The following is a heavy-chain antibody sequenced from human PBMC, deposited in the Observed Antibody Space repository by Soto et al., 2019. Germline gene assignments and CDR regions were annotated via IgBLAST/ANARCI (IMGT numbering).Heavy chain of an antibody. CDR2: ISYDGSNK. CDR1: GFTFSNYG. CDR3: AKGDWFDP. V-gene: IGHV3-30*18. J-gene: IGHJ5*02. Sequence: QVQLVESGGGVVQPGRSLRLSCAASGFTFSNYGMHWVRQAPGKGLEWVAVISYDGSNKYYADSVKGRFSISRDNSKNTLYLQMNSLRAGDTAVYYCAKGDWFDPWGQGTLVTVSS.